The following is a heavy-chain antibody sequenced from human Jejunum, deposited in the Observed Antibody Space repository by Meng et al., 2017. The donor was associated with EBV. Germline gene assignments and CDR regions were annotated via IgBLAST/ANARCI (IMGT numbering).Heavy chain of an antibody. J-gene: IGHJ4*02. CDR3: ARGVRLRDSLTGYYTGPFT. D-gene: IGHD3-9*01. V-gene: IGHV4-30-4*01. CDR1: CKSVRKCYF. CDR2: IDYSGDT. Sequence: ERGPACVKALEGLSLSCCCPCKSVRKCYFGRWMRHPPGDGLEWIGYIDYSGDTAFNPPLKNRVTISMDTSTNQFSLKLNSETVADTAVYFCARGVRLRDSLTGYYTGPFTWGQGTLVTVSS.